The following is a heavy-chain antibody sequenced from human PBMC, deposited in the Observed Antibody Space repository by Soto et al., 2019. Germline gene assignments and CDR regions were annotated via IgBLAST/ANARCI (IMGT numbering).Heavy chain of an antibody. D-gene: IGHD1-7*01. CDR1: GGSITFYY. CDR2: IYYSGST. V-gene: IGHV4-59*01. J-gene: IGHJ2*01. CDR3: ARGAGTSHWYFDL. Sequence: QVQLQESGPGRMKPSETLSLSCTVSGGSITFYYWSWIRQPPGKGLEWIGDIYYSGSTNYNPSLESRVXXSXDXXKDRFSLNLSYVTAADTAVYYCARGAGTSHWYFDLWGRGTLVTVSS.